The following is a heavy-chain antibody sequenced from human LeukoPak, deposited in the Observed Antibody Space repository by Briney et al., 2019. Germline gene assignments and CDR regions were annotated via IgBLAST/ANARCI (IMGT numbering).Heavy chain of an antibody. V-gene: IGHV4-59*01. D-gene: IGHD1-26*01. CDR1: GGSISSYY. CDR2: IYYSGST. J-gene: IGHJ5*02. Sequence: PSETLSLTCTVSGGSISSYYWSWLRQPPGKGLEWIGYIYYSGSTNYNPSLKSRVTISVDTSKNQFSLKLSSVTAADTAVYYCARDSSGSYGANWLDPWGQGTLVTVSS. CDR3: ARDSSGSYGANWLDP.